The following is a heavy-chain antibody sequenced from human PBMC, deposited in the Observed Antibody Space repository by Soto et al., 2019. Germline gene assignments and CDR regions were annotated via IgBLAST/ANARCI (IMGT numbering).Heavy chain of an antibody. V-gene: IGHV3-48*01. CDR3: AREDIVVVVAAEIDY. CDR2: ISSSSSTI. J-gene: IGHJ4*02. Sequence: GGSLRLSCAASGFTFSSYSMNWVRQAPGKGLEWVSYISSSSSTIYYADSVKGRFTISRDNAKNSLYLQMNSLRAEDTAVYYCAREDIVVVVAAEIDYWGQGTLVTVSS. CDR1: GFTFSSYS. D-gene: IGHD2-15*01.